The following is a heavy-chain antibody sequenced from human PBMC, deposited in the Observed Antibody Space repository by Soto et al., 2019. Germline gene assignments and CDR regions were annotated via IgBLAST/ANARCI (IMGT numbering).Heavy chain of an antibody. Sequence: QLQLQESGPGLVKPSETLSLTCTVSGGSISSSNYYWGWIRQTPGKGLEWIGSSYYRGNTHYNPSLKSRVNIYVDTSKNHFSLNLYSVTAADTAVYYCATADGFGVVTPFFEYWGQGTLVTVSS. CDR2: SYYRGNT. CDR3: ATADGFGVVTPFFEY. V-gene: IGHV4-39*02. D-gene: IGHD3-3*01. CDR1: GGSISSSNYY. J-gene: IGHJ4*02.